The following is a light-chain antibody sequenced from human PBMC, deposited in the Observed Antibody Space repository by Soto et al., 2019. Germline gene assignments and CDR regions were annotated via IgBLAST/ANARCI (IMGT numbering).Light chain of an antibody. V-gene: IGKV3-11*01. CDR2: GAS. J-gene: IGKJ5*01. CDR3: AQPSNWRIT. Sequence: AVTMSVKKRERATLSCMASQTVLTNLAWYQQKPGQSPRLLIYGASARATGIPARFSGSGSGTDFTLIISSLDPEDFAVYYSAQPSNWRIT. CDR1: QTVLTN.